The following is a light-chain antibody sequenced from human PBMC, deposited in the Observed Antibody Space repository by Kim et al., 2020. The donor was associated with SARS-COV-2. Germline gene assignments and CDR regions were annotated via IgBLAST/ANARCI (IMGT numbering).Light chain of an antibody. CDR2: GAF. CDR3: QQHGSSPIT. Sequence: SLSPGERATPSCRASPRVSSIAWYQQKPGQAPSLLIYGAFTRATGIPDRFSGSGSGTDFTLTISRLEPEDFAVYFCQQHGSSPITFGQGTRLEIK. CDR1: PRVSS. V-gene: IGKV3-20*01. J-gene: IGKJ5*01.